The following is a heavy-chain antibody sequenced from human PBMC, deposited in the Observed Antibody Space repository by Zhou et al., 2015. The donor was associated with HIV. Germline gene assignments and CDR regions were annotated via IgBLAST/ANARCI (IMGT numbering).Heavy chain of an antibody. CDR1: GYTFTDYY. CDR3: ARHRSLA. CDR2: INPDSGGT. D-gene: IGHD3-3*01. V-gene: IGHV1-2*02. Sequence: QVQLVQSGAEVKKPGASVKVSCKASGYTFTDYYLHWVRQAPGQRLEWMGWINPDSGGTKYAQKFQGRVTMTRDTSISTAYMELTGLRSEDTAVYYCARHRSLAWGQGTLVIVSP. J-gene: IGHJ5*02.